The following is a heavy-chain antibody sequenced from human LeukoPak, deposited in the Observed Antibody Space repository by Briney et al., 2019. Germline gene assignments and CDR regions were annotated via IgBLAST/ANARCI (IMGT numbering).Heavy chain of an antibody. CDR1: GYTFTGYY. CDR2: INPNGGGT. J-gene: IGHJ5*02. V-gene: IGHV1-2*02. D-gene: IGHD2-2*02. Sequence: VKVSCKASGYTFTGYYMHWVRQAPGQGLEWMGWINPNGGGTNYAQKFQGRVTMTRDTSISTAYMELSRLRSDDTAVYYCAPLLGYCSSTSCYRSWFDPWGQGTLVTVSS. CDR3: APLLGYCSSTSCYRSWFDP.